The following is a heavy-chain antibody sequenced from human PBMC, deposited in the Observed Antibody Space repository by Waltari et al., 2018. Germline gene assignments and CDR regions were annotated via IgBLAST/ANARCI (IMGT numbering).Heavy chain of an antibody. CDR1: GGSISSHY. D-gene: IGHD3-9*01. CDR3: ARVRRNYDILTGYLDAFDI. CDR2: IYYSGST. J-gene: IGHJ3*02. Sequence: QVQLQESGPGLVKPSETLSLTCTVSGGSISSHYWSWIRQPPGKGLEWIGYIYYSGSTNYNPSRKSRVTISVDTSKNQFSLKLSSVTAADTAVYYCARVRRNYDILTGYLDAFDIWGQGTMVTVSS. V-gene: IGHV4-59*11.